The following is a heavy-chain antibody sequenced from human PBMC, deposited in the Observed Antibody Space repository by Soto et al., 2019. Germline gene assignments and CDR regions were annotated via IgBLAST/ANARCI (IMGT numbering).Heavy chain of an antibody. CDR1: GFTFSDHY. CDR2: TRNKANSYTT. J-gene: IGHJ4*02. CDR3: AISSTSRPRYYFDY. V-gene: IGHV3-72*01. Sequence: PGGSLRLSCAASGFTFSDHYMDWVRQAPGKGLEWVGRTRNKANSYTTEYAASVKGRFTISRDDSKNSLYLQMNSLKTEDTAVYYCAISSTSRPRYYFDYWGQGTLVTVSS. D-gene: IGHD2-2*01.